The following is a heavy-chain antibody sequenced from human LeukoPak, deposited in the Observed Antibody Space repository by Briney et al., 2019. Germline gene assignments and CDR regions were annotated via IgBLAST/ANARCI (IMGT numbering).Heavy chain of an antibody. D-gene: IGHD6-13*01. V-gene: IGHV1-2*02. CDR2: INPNSGGT. CDR3: ARDTSSSWYRYWFDP. Sequence: GASVKVSCKASGYTFTGYYMHWVRQAPGQGLEWMGWINPNSGGTNYAQKFQGRVTMTRDTSISTAYMELSRLRSDDTAVYYCARDTSSSWYRYWFDPWGQGTLVTVSS. J-gene: IGHJ5*02. CDR1: GYTFTGYY.